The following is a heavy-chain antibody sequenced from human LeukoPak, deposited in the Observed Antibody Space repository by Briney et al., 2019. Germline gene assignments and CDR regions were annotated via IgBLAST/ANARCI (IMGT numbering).Heavy chain of an antibody. CDR1: GGSISSGGYY. J-gene: IGHJ4*02. Sequence: SETLSLTCTVSGGSISSGGYYWSWIRQYPGKGLEWIGYIYYSGSTYYNPSLKSRVTISVDTSKNQFSLKLSSVTAADTAVYYCARGDVVPAAHWGQGTLVTVSS. CDR3: ARGDVVPAAH. D-gene: IGHD2-2*01. CDR2: IYYSGST. V-gene: IGHV4-31*03.